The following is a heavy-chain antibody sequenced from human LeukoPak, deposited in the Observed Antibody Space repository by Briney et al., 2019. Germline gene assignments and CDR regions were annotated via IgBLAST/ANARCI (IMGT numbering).Heavy chain of an antibody. CDR1: GFTFSSYS. Sequence: SGGSLRLSCAASGFTFSSYSMNWVRQAPGKGLEWVSSISSSSSYIYYADSVKGRFTISRDNAKNSLYLQMNSLRAEDTAVYYCARGPGLEGSSSYFDYWGQGTLVTVSS. J-gene: IGHJ4*02. D-gene: IGHD6-6*01. CDR2: ISSSSSYI. V-gene: IGHV3-21*01. CDR3: ARGPGLEGSSSYFDY.